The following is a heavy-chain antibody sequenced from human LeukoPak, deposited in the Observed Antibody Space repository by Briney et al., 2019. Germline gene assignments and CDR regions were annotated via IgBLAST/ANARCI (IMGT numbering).Heavy chain of an antibody. CDR2: ISGYNGNT. D-gene: IGHD3-10*01. V-gene: IGHV1-18*01. Sequence: ASVKVSCKASGYSFPGYGFTWVRQAPGQGLGWMGWISGYNGNTNYVQKFQGRFTMTTDPSTSTAYMELWSLRSDDTAVYYCARRTYYNDSGSYPRPGEDWFDPWGQGTLVTVSS. CDR1: GYSFPGYG. CDR3: ARRTYYNDSGSYPRPGEDWFDP. J-gene: IGHJ5*02.